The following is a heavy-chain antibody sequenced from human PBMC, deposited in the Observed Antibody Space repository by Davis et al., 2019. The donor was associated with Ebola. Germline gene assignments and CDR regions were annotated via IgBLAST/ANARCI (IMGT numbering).Heavy chain of an antibody. Sequence: ASVKVSCKASGYTFTSYYMHWVRQAPGQGLEWMGWISAYNRNTNYAQKLQGRVTMTTDTSTSTAYMGRRSLRSDDTAVYYCARGGGLGVRGAFDYWGQGTLVTVSS. CDR1: GYTFTSYY. J-gene: IGHJ4*02. V-gene: IGHV1-18*04. CDR3: ARGGGLGVRGAFDY. CDR2: ISAYNRNT. D-gene: IGHD3-10*01.